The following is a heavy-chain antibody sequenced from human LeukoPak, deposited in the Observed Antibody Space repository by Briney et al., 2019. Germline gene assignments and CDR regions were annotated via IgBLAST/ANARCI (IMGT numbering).Heavy chain of an antibody. CDR1: GGTFSSYA. V-gene: IGHV1-69*13. CDR3: ASRGDGYNRWAFDI. D-gene: IGHD5-24*01. CDR2: IIPIFGTA. Sequence: SVKVSCKASGGTFSSYAISWVRQAPGQGLEWMGGIIPIFGTANCAQKFQGRVTITADESTSTAYMELSSLRSEDTAVYYCASRGDGYNRWAFDIWGQGTMVTVSS. J-gene: IGHJ3*02.